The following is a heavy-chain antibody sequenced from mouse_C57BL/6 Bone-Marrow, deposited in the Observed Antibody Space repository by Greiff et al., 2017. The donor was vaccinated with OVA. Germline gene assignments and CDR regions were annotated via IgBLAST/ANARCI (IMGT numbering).Heavy chain of an antibody. J-gene: IGHJ2*01. Sequence: DVKLVESGGGLVKPGGSLKLSCAASGFTFSSYTMSWVRQTPEKRLEWVATISGGGGNTYYPDSVKGRFTISRDNAKNTLYLQMSSLRSEDTALYYCARQYYDGYYFDYWGQGTTLTVSS. CDR2: ISGGGGNT. V-gene: IGHV5-9*01. CDR1: GFTFSSYT. D-gene: IGHD2-4*01. CDR3: ARQYYDGYYFDY.